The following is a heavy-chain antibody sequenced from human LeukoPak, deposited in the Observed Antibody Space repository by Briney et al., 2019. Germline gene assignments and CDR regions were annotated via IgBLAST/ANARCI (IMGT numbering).Heavy chain of an antibody. J-gene: IGHJ4*02. CDR2: IYYSGST. Sequence: SETLSLTCTVSGGSISSYYWSWIRQPPGKGLEWIGYIYYSGSTNYNPSLKSRVTISVDTSKNQFSLKLSSVTAADTAVYYCARIGYCSGGSCPPSYWGQGTLVTVSS. D-gene: IGHD2-15*01. CDR3: ARIGYCSGGSCPPSY. CDR1: GGSISSYY. V-gene: IGHV4-59*08.